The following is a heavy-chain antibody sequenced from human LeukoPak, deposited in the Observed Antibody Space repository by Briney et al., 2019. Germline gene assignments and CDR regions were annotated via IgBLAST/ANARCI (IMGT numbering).Heavy chain of an antibody. D-gene: IGHD6-19*01. CDR1: GFTFSSYG. Sequence: GRSLRLSCAASGFTFSSYGMHWVRQAPSKGPEWVAVISYDGGNIFYADSVKGRFTISRVNSKNTLYLQMNSLRTEDTGVYYCAKGSGGWYQDYFDSWGQGTLVTVSS. V-gene: IGHV3-30*18. CDR2: ISYDGGNI. J-gene: IGHJ4*02. CDR3: AKGSGGWYQDYFDS.